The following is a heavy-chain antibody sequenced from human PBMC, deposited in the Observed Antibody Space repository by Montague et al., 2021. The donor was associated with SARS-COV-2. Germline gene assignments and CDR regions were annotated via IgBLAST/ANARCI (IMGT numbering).Heavy chain of an antibody. Sequence: SVKVSCKASGYIFSSYRISWVRQAPGHGLEWMGWISTYDYKTNYAQMVQGRVTVTTDTSTSTVYMELRSLRSDDTAVYYCARDWYCRGGRCHNTFDIWGQGTLVTVSS. V-gene: IGHV1-18*01. D-gene: IGHD2-15*01. J-gene: IGHJ3*02. CDR1: GYIFSSYR. CDR3: ARDWYCRGGRCHNTFDI. CDR2: ISTYDYKT.